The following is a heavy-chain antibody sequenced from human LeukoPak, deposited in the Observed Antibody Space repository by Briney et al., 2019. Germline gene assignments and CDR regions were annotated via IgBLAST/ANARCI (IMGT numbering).Heavy chain of an antibody. Sequence: GGSLRLSCAASGFTFSNYAMSWVRQAPGKGLECVSAITKSGDNTVYADSVKGRFTMSRDNSKNTVYLQMNSLRAEDTAVYYCAKGTLPYCGGGRCYPFDPWGRGTLVTVSS. D-gene: IGHD2-15*01. J-gene: IGHJ5*02. V-gene: IGHV3-23*01. CDR1: GFTFSNYA. CDR3: AKGTLPYCGGGRCYPFDP. CDR2: ITKSGDNT.